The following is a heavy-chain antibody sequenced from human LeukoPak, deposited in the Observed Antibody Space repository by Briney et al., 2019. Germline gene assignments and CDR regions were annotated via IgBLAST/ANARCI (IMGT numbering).Heavy chain of an antibody. CDR1: GGTFSSYA. V-gene: IGHV1-69*01. J-gene: IGHJ4*02. CDR3: ARDLSQEVVAASGY. CDR2: IIPIFGTA. Sequence: GSSVKVSCKASGGTFSSYAISWVRQAPGQGLEWMGEIIPIFGTANYAQKSQGRVTITADESTSAAYMELSSLRSEDTAVYYCARDLSQEVVAASGYWGQGTLVTVSS. D-gene: IGHD2-15*01.